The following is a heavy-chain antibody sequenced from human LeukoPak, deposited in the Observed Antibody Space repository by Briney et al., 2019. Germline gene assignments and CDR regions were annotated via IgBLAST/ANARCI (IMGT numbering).Heavy chain of an antibody. V-gene: IGHV3-21*06. CDR2: ISSSSSYI. Sequence: GGSLRLSCAASGFTFSSYSMNWVRQAPGKGLEWASSISSSSSYIYYADSVKGRFTISRDNAKNSVYLQMDSLRADDTAVYYCAREGSLGWGQGTMVTVSS. D-gene: IGHD3-10*01. CDR1: GFTFSSYS. CDR3: AREGSLG. J-gene: IGHJ3*01.